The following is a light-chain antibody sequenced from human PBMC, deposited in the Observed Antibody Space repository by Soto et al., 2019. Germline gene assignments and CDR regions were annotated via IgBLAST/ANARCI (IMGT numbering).Light chain of an antibody. CDR2: GNT. CDR3: QSHDSSLNSWV. Sequence: QSVLTQPPSMSGAPGQRVTISCTGSSSNIWAGYDVHWYQHLPGTDPKLLIYGNTNRPAGVPDRFSGSKSGTSASLAITGLQAEDEADYYCQSHDSSLNSWVFGGGTQLTVL. J-gene: IGLJ3*02. V-gene: IGLV1-40*01. CDR1: SSNIWAGYD.